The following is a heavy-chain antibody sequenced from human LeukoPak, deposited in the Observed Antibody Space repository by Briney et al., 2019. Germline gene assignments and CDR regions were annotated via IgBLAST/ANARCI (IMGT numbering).Heavy chain of an antibody. D-gene: IGHD3-22*01. V-gene: IGHV1-8*01. CDR2: MNPNTGNT. CDR1: GYAFSNYD. J-gene: IGHJ4*02. Sequence: GALVKVSCKASGYAFSNYDINWVRQATGQGLEWMGWMNPNTGNTGYAQKFQGRVTMTRNTSISTAYMELSGLRSEDTAVYYCARVSPLDYYDTSGYYYWGQGTLVTVSS. CDR3: ARVSPLDYYDTSGYYY.